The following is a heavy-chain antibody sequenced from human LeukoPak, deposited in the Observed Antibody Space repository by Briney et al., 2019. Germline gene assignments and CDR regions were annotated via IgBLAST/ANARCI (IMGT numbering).Heavy chain of an antibody. CDR2: IYNSGST. D-gene: IGHD2-2*01. CDR3: AREAANCSSTSCYANYYYYMDV. Sequence: SETLSLTCTVSGASISSYWWTWIRQPPGKGLEWLGYIYNSGSTRYNLSLKSRVTISVDTSKNQFSLNLTSVTAADTAVYYCAREAANCSSTSCYANYYYYMDVWGKGTTVTVSS. V-gene: IGHV4-59*01. CDR1: GASISSYW. J-gene: IGHJ6*03.